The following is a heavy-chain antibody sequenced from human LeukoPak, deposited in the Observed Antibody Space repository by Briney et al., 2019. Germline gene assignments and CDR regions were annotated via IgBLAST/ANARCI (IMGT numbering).Heavy chain of an antibody. Sequence: GGSLRLSCAASGFTFSSYAMTWVRQAPGKGLEWVSVISGSGGSTYYADSVKGRFTISRDNSKNTLYLQMNSLRAEDTAVYFCAKDPQYYYDRSTYYGGGYFDYWGQGTLVTASS. V-gene: IGHV3-23*01. D-gene: IGHD3-22*01. CDR1: GFTFSSYA. CDR2: ISGSGGST. CDR3: AKDPQYYYDRSTYYGGGYFDY. J-gene: IGHJ4*02.